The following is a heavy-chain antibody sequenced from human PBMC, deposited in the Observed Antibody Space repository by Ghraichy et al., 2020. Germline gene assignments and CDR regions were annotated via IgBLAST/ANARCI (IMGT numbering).Heavy chain of an antibody. CDR1: GFTFSDHT. CDR2: IRRRANDHTT. V-gene: IGHV3-72*01. D-gene: IGHD6-19*01. CDR3: ARRGLNSVWKIDY. Sequence: GGSLRLSCAASGFTFSDHTMDWVRQTPGKGLEWVGRIRRRANDHTTEYAASVEGRFTISRDDSKNLVFLQINSLKVEDSALYYCARRGLNSVWKIDYWGQGTLVTVSS. J-gene: IGHJ4*02.